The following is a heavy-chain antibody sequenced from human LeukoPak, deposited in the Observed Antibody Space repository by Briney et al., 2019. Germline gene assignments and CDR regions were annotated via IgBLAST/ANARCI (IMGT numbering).Heavy chain of an antibody. V-gene: IGHV1-18*01. CDR1: GYTFTSYG. CDR2: ISAYNGNT. D-gene: IGHD6-13*01. J-gene: IGHJ3*02. Sequence: ASVKVSCKASGYTFTSYGISWVRQAPGQGLEWMGWISAYNGNTNYAQKLQGRVTMTTDTSTSTAYMELRSLRSDDTAVYYCARLRGQQLLELDDAFDIWGQGTMVTVSS. CDR3: ARLRGQQLLELDDAFDI.